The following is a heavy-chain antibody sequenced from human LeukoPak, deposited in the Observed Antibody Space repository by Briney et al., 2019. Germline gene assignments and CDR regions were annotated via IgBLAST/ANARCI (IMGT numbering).Heavy chain of an antibody. V-gene: IGHV4-4*07. D-gene: IGHD3-3*01. CDR3: ARDWWNYDFLSGRHNWFDP. CDR2: IYTSGST. Sequence: SETLSLTCTVSGGSISSYYWSWIRQPAGKGLEWIGLIYTSGSTNYNPSLKSRVTMSVDTSKNQFSLKLSSVTAAHTAVYYCARDWWNYDFLSGRHNWFDPWGQGTLVTVSS. J-gene: IGHJ5*02. CDR1: GGSISSYY.